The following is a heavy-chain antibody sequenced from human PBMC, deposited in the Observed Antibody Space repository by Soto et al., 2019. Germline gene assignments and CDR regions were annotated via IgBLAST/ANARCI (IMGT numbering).Heavy chain of an antibody. V-gene: IGHV1-69*13. CDR3: ASDVPLKYYDSTYYDYAMDV. CDR2: IIPFFRGT. J-gene: IGHJ6*02. CDR1: GGTFSSQA. D-gene: IGHD3-16*01. Sequence: SVKVSCKASGGTFSSQAISWVRQAPGQGLEWMGQIIPFFRGTKYAQKFQGRVTITADDSTSTAYMDLSSLRSKDTAVYYCASDVPLKYYDSTYYDYAMDVWGQGTTVTVSS.